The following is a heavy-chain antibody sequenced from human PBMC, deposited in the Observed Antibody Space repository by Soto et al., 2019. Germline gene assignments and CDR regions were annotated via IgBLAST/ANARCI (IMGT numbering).Heavy chain of an antibody. J-gene: IGHJ4*02. V-gene: IGHV3-30*18. CDR3: AKDTDTYGSDYYFDY. CDR2: ISYDGRNK. CDR1: GFTFSTYG. Sequence: QVQLVESGGGVVQPGGSLRLSCAASGFTFSTYGMHWVRQAPGKGLEWVAVISYDGRNKYSADSVKGRFTISRDNSRNTLYLQVNSLRAEDTAVYYCAKDTDTYGSDYYFDYWGQGTLVTVSS. D-gene: IGHD5-18*01.